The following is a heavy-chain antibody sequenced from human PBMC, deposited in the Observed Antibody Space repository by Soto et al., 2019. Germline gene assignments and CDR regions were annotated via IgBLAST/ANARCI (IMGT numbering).Heavy chain of an antibody. CDR2: ISGSGGTA. D-gene: IGHD1-20*01. CDR3: AKGRGHNWNFDY. CDR1: GFTFSSYA. Sequence: EVQLLESGGGSVQPGGSLRLSCAASGFTFSSYAMHWVRRPPGQGLEWVSSISGSGGTAYYADSVKGRFSISRDSLVNTLYLQMNSLRAEDTAVYYCAKGRGHNWNFDYWGQRTLVTVSP. J-gene: IGHJ4*02. V-gene: IGHV3-23*01.